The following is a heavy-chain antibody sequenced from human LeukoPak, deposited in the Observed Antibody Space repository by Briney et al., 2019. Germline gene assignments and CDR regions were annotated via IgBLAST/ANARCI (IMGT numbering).Heavy chain of an antibody. V-gene: IGHV3-23*01. J-gene: IGHJ4*02. CDR3: ASLRYFDWLWRESGPGTNDY. D-gene: IGHD3-9*01. Sequence: GGSLRLSCAASGFTFSSYAMNWVRQAPGKGLEWVSFISGSGDTTYYADSVKGRFTISRDNSKNTLYLQMNSLRAEDTAVYYCASLRYFDWLWRESGPGTNDYWGQGTLVTVSS. CDR1: GFTFSSYA. CDR2: ISGSGDTT.